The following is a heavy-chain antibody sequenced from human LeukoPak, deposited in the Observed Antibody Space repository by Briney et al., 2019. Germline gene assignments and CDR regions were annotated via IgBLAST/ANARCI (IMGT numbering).Heavy chain of an antibody. CDR1: GGSFSGYY. V-gene: IGHV4-34*01. J-gene: IGHJ4*02. CDR2: INHSGST. Sequence: PFETLSLTCAVYGGSFSGYYWSWIRQPPGKGLEWIGEINHSGSTNYNPSLKSRVTISVDTSKNQFSLKLSSVTAADTAVYYCAGGVLEDRIAVAGSHEYYFDYWGQGTLVTVSS. CDR3: AGGVLEDRIAVAGSHEYYFDY. D-gene: IGHD6-19*01.